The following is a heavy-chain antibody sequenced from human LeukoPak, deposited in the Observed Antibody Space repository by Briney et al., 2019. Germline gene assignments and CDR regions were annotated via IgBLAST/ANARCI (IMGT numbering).Heavy chain of an antibody. CDR1: GFTFSRYA. CDR3: AKVLWGYYGSGSVDY. D-gene: IGHD3-10*01. V-gene: IGHV3-23*01. J-gene: IGHJ4*02. Sequence: GGSLRLSCAASGFTFSRYAMSWVRQAPARGLEWVSSLRGDGDTFYADSVKGRFTLSRDNSKNTLYLQMNSLRAEDTAVYYCAKVLWGYYGSGSVDYWGQGTLVTVSS. CDR2: LRGDGDT.